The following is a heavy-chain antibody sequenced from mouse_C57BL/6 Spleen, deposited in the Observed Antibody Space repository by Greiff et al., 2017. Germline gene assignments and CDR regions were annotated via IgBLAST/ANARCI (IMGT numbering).Heavy chain of an antibody. CDR1: GYAFSSYW. CDR2: IYPGDGDT. CDR3: ARSSIVTTRFAY. J-gene: IGHJ3*01. D-gene: IGHD2-5*01. Sequence: QVQLQQSGAELVKPGASVKISCKASGYAFSSYWMNWVKQRPGQGLEWILQIYPGDGDTNYNGKFKGKATLTADKSSSTAYMQLSSLTSEDAAVYFCARSSIVTTRFAYWGQGTLVTVSA. V-gene: IGHV1-80*01.